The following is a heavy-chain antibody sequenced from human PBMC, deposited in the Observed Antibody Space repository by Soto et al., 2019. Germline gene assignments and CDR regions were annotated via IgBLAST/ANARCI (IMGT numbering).Heavy chain of an antibody. D-gene: IGHD6-13*01. CDR1: GASMNSYH. CDR3: ARDQGVAAAGITWFDP. CDR2: IHSSGST. Sequence: SETLSLTCTVSGASMNSYHWSWIRQPAGKGLEWIGHIHSSGSTNYNPSLKSRVTMSVDTSENQFSLRLMSLTAADTAVYYCARDQGVAAAGITWFDPWGQGSLVTVSS. J-gene: IGHJ5*02. V-gene: IGHV4-4*07.